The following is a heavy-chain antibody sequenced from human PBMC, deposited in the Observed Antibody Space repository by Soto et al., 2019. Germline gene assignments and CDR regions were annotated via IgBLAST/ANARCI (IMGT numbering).Heavy chain of an antibody. CDR2: ISPDSGVT. D-gene: IGHD3-22*01. CDR1: GYTFTDYY. V-gene: IGHV1-2*02. J-gene: IGHJ5*01. CDR3: SGDSRSGYNCSPYAT. Sequence: ASVKVSCKASGYTFTDYYMHWVRQAPGRGLEWMGWISPDSGVTNYAQKFQGRVTMTRDTSTSTAYIELSRLRSDYTADYYCSGDSRSGYNCSPYATWGKGTLVTVSS.